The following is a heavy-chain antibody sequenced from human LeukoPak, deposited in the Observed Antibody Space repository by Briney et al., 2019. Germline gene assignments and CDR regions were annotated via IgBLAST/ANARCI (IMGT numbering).Heavy chain of an antibody. Sequence: SVKVSCKASGGTFSSYAISWVRQAPGQGLEWMGRIIPILGIANYAQKLQGRVTMTTDTSTSTAYMELRSLRSDDTAVYYCARANIVVVPAARDDEINWFDPWGQGTLVTVSS. D-gene: IGHD2-2*01. CDR3: ARANIVVVPAARDDEINWFDP. J-gene: IGHJ5*02. CDR1: GGTFSSYA. V-gene: IGHV1-69*04. CDR2: IIPILGIA.